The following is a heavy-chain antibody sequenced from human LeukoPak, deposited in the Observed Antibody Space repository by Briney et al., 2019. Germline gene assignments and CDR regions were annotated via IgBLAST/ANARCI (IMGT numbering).Heavy chain of an antibody. V-gene: IGHV3-23*01. J-gene: IGHJ4*02. CDR1: GFTFSSYA. CDR2: ISGSGGST. Sequence: GGSLRLSCAASGFTFSSYAMSWVRQAPGKGLEWVSAISGSGGSTYYADSVKGRFTISRDNSKNTLYLQMNSLRAEDTAVYYCAREKDDYVWGSCRSGPGYWGQGTLVTVSS. CDR3: AREKDDYVWGSCRSGPGY. D-gene: IGHD3-16*02.